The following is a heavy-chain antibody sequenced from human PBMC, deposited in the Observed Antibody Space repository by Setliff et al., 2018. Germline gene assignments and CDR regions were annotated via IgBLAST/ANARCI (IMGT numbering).Heavy chain of an antibody. CDR1: DGSISNAY. CDR2: IYDTGST. D-gene: IGHD3-10*01. J-gene: IGHJ3*01. V-gene: IGHV4-59*08. Sequence: SLTCTVSDGSISNAYWSWIRQSPGKGLEWIGYIYDTGSTNSDPSLKSRVTMSVDTSKNQVSLKMTSVTAADTAVYYCARHGPTRTDSWFDSFDVWGQGTKVTVSS. CDR3: ARHGPTRTDSWFDSFDV.